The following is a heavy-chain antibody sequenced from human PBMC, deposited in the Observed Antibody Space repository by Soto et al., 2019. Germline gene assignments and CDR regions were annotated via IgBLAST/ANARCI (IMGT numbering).Heavy chain of an antibody. CDR3: AKDRHALMTTRSYYFDY. D-gene: IGHD4-17*01. CDR2: ISYDGSNK. V-gene: IGHV3-30-3*01. Sequence: GGSLRLSCAASGFTFSSYAMHWVRQAPGKGLEWVAVISYDGSNKYYADSVKGRFTISRDNSKNTLYLQMNSLRAEDTAVYYCAKDRHALMTTRSYYFDYWGQGTLVTVSS. CDR1: GFTFSSYA. J-gene: IGHJ4*02.